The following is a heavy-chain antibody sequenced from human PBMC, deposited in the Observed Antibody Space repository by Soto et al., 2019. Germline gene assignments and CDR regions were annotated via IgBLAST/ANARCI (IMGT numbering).Heavy chain of an antibody. CDR3: ARSGQWLVDDS. V-gene: IGHV5-10-1*01. J-gene: IGHJ5*01. CDR2: IDPSDSYT. CDR1: GYSFTTYW. Sequence: GESLKISCKVSGYSFTTYWIDWVRQMPGKGLEWMGRIDPSDSYTNYSPSFQGHVTISADKSVSTAYLQWNSLKASDTAMYYCARSGQWLVDDSWGQGTLVTVSS. D-gene: IGHD6-19*01.